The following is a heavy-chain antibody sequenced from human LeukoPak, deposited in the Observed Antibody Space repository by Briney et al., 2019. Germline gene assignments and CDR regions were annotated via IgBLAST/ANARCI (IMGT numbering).Heavy chain of an antibody. CDR2: ISGSGDST. V-gene: IGHV3-23*01. J-gene: IGHJ4*02. Sequence: GGSLRLSCAASGFTFSSNAMNWVRQAPGKGLEWVSAISGSGDSTYYADSVKGRFTISRDNSKNTLYLQMNSLRAEDTAVYYCVKGGDIVVPNRGADYWGQGTLVTVSS. CDR3: VKGGDIVVPNRGADY. D-gene: IGHD2-15*01. CDR1: GFTFSSNA.